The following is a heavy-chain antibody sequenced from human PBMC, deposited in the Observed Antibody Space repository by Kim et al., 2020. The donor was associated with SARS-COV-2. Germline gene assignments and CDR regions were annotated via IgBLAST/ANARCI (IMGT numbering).Heavy chain of an antibody. V-gene: IGHV3-7*01. CDR2: IKEDGSEI. CDR1: GFTLSNYL. J-gene: IGHJ4*02. Sequence: GESLRLSCAASGFTLSNYLMGWVRQAPGKGLEWVANIKEDGSEIYSGDSVKGRIAMTRDNANNSLYLQLNNLRAEDRAVYSCARISSGGYSYGFDFWCQGPGVTRSS. CDR3: ARISSGGYSYGFDF. D-gene: IGHD5-18*01.